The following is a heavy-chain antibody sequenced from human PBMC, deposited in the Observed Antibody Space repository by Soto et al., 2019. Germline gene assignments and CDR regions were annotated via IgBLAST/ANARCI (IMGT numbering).Heavy chain of an antibody. CDR1: GFTFRTYG. CDR2: ISNDGSEK. J-gene: IGHJ5*02. CDR3: AIYVYDTGWELPFGP. D-gene: IGHD6-19*01. Sequence: QVQLVESGGGVVQPGRSLRLSCAASGFTFRTYGMHWVRQAPGKGLEWVAVISNDGSEKYFADSVKGRFAISRDNSKDSLFLQMSSLRDDDMAVYYCAIYVYDTGWELPFGPWGQGTLVTVSS. V-gene: IGHV3-30*03.